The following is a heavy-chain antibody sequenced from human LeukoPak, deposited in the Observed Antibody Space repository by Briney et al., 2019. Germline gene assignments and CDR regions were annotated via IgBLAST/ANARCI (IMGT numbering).Heavy chain of an antibody. D-gene: IGHD2-2*01. Sequence: PGGSLRLSCASSGFIFNNFAISWVRQTPRKGLEWVSGISIDGGRTYYADSVKGRFTISRDKSKNTVYLQMSSLRAEDTAVYFCVRAAPRDCSSTTCSLFDNWGQGTLVTVSS. J-gene: IGHJ4*02. CDR1: GFIFNNFA. CDR2: ISIDGGRT. CDR3: VRAAPRDCSSTTCSLFDN. V-gene: IGHV3-23*01.